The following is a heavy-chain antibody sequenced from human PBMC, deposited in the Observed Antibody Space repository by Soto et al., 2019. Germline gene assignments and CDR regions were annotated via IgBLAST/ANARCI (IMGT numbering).Heavy chain of an antibody. CDR3: AIYDGNSVYFDY. Sequence: PSETLSLTCTVSGGSISSGDYYWSWIRQPPGKGLEWIGYIYYSGSTYYNPSLKSRVTISVDTSKNQFSLKLSSVTAADTAVYYCAIYDGNSVYFDYWGQGTLVTVSS. CDR2: IYYSGST. D-gene: IGHD5-12*01. CDR1: GGSISSGDYY. V-gene: IGHV4-30-4*01. J-gene: IGHJ4*02.